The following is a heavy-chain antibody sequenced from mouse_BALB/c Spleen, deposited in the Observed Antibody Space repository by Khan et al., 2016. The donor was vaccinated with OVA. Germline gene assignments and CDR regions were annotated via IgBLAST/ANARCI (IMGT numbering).Heavy chain of an antibody. CDR1: GFSLSRYS. J-gene: IGHJ4*01. CDR2: IWGGGST. V-gene: IGHV2-6-4*01. CDR3: ARAYYRYDGDDAMDY. D-gene: IGHD2-14*01. Sequence: QVQLKQSGPGLVAPSQSLSITCTVSGFSLSRYSIHWVRQPPGKGLEWLGMIWGGGSTAYNSALNSRLSISKDNSKSHVFLKMNSLQTDDTAMYDCARAYYRYDGDDAMDYWGQGTSVTVSS.